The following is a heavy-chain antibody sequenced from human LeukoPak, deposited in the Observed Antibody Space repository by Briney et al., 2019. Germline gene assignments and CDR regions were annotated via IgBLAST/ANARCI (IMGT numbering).Heavy chain of an antibody. D-gene: IGHD5-24*01. Sequence: GGSLRLSCAASGFTFSSYAMSWVRQAPGKGLEWVSAISGSGGSTYYADSVKGRFTISRDNSKSTLYLQMNSLRAEDTAVYYCAKEGRGWLTIGPFDYWGQGTLVTVSS. CDR3: AKEGRGWLTIGPFDY. CDR2: ISGSGGST. CDR1: GFTFSSYA. J-gene: IGHJ4*02. V-gene: IGHV3-23*01.